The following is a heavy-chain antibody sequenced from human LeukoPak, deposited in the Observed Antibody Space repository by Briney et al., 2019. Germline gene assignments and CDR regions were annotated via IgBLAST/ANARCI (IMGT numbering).Heavy chain of an antibody. CDR2: IRYERNEK. J-gene: IGHJ5*02. CDR3: AKDLLRDRWFGES. CDR1: GFTFSSYA. V-gene: IGHV3-30*02. Sequence: GGSLRLSCAASGFTFSSYAMSWVRQAPDKGLEWVAFIRYERNEKYYADSVKGRFTISRDDSKNTLYLQMDSLRPEDTAVYYCAKDLLRDRWFGESWGQGTLVTVSS. D-gene: IGHD3-10*01.